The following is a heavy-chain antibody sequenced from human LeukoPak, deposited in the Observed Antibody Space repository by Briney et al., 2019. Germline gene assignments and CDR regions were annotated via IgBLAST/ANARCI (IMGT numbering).Heavy chain of an antibody. D-gene: IGHD1-26*01. Sequence: GGSLRLSCAASGFTFSNYWMTWVRQAPGKGLEWVANIKKDGSEKNYVDSVKGRFTISRDNAKNSLYLQMNSLRAEDTAIYYCVRDRGTYRPIDYWGQGTLVTVSS. V-gene: IGHV3-7*03. CDR1: GFTFSNYW. CDR3: VRDRGTYRPIDY. J-gene: IGHJ4*02. CDR2: IKKDGSEK.